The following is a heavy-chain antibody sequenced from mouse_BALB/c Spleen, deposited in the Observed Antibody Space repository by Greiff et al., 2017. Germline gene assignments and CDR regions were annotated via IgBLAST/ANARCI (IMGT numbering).Heavy chain of an antibody. CDR3: AREGVYDGYYGGVDY. D-gene: IGHD2-3*01. CDR2: ISSGSSTI. CDR1: GFTFSSFG. V-gene: IGHV5-17*02. Sequence: EVMLVESGGGLVQPGGSRKLSCAASGFTFSSFGMHWVRQAPEKGLEWVAYISSGSSTIYYADTVKGRFTISRDNPKNTLFLQMTSLRSEDTAMYYCAREGVYDGYYGGVDYWGQGTSVTVSS. J-gene: IGHJ4*01.